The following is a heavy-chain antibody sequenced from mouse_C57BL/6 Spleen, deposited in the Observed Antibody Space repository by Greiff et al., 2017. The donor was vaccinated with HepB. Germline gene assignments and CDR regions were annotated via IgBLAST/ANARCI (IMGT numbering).Heavy chain of an antibody. CDR2: IHPNSGST. J-gene: IGHJ2*01. Sequence: QVQLQQSGAELVKPGASVKLSCKASGYTFTSYWMHWVKQRPGQGLEWIGMIHPNSGSTNYNEKFKSKATLTVDKSSSTAYMQLSSLTSEDSAVYYCVPLLLRSHYFDYWGQGTTLTVSS. CDR3: VPLLLRSHYFDY. CDR1: GYTFTSYW. V-gene: IGHV1-64*01. D-gene: IGHD1-1*01.